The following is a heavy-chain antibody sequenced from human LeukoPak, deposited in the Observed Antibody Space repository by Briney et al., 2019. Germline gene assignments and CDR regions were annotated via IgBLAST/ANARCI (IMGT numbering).Heavy chain of an antibody. CDR2: ISGSGGST. CDR1: GFTFSSYA. V-gene: IGHV3-23*01. CDR3: FIAVAGTWVDNWFDP. D-gene: IGHD6-19*01. Sequence: PGGSLRLSCAASGFTFSSYAMSWVRQAPGKGLEWVSAISGSGGSTYYADSVKGRFTISRDNSKNTLYLQMNSLRAEDTAVYYCFIAVAGTWVDNWFDPWGQGTLVTVSS. J-gene: IGHJ5*02.